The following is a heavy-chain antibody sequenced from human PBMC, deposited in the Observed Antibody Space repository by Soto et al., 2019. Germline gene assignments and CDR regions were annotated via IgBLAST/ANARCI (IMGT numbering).Heavy chain of an antibody. CDR3: AGYCSSTSCYNHYYSMDV. CDR2: IIPIFGTA. J-gene: IGHJ6*02. CDR1: GGTFSSYA. D-gene: IGHD2-2*02. Sequence: GVSVKVSCKASGGTFSSYAISWVRQAPGQGLEWMGGIIPIFGTANYAQKFQGRVTITADESTSTAYMELSSLRSEDTAVYYCAGYCSSTSCYNHYYSMDVWGQGTTVTVSS. V-gene: IGHV1-69*13.